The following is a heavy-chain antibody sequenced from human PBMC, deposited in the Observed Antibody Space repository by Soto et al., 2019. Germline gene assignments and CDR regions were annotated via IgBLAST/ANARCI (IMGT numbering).Heavy chain of an antibody. Sequence: QVQLVQSGAEVKKPGSSVKVSCKASGGTFSSYTISWVRQAPGQGLEWMGRIIPILGIANYAQKFQGRVTITADKSTSTAYLKLSSLRSEDTAVYYCARDRSPYYDFWSGQTDYWGQGTLVTVSS. D-gene: IGHD3-3*01. CDR2: IIPILGIA. CDR1: GGTFSSYT. CDR3: ARDRSPYYDFWSGQTDY. V-gene: IGHV1-69*08. J-gene: IGHJ4*02.